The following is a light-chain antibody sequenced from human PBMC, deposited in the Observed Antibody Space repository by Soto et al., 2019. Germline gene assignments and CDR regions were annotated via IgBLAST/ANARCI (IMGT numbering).Light chain of an antibody. CDR1: SGHSSYI. J-gene: IGLJ3*02. CDR2: LEGSGSY. V-gene: IGLV4-60*03. CDR3: ETWDSNTRG. Sequence: QLVLTQSSSASASLGSSVKLTCTLSSGHSSYIIAWHQQQPGKAPRYLMKLEGSGSYNKGSGVPDRFSGSSSGAGRYLTISNLQSEDESDYYCETWDSNTRGFGGGTKLTVL.